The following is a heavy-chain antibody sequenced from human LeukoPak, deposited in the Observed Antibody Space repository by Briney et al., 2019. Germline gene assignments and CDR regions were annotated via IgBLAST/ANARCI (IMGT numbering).Heavy chain of an antibody. CDR2: ISSSSSYI. D-gene: IGHD5-18*01. J-gene: IGHJ6*02. V-gene: IGHV3-21*01. Sequence: NTGGSLRLSCEVFGFTFSTSAMSWVRQAPGKGLEWVSSISSSSSYIYYADSVKGRFTISRDNAKNSLYLQMNSLRAEDTAVYYCARTDTAVYYYGMDVWGQGTTVTVSS. CDR3: ARTDTAVYYYGMDV. CDR1: GFTFSTSA.